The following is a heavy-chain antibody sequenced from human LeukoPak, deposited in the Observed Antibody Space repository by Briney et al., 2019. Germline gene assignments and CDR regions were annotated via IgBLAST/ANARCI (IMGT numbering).Heavy chain of an antibody. J-gene: IGHJ4*02. CDR2: IKQDGSER. D-gene: IGHD2-2*03. CDR3: ASGSDY. Sequence: GGSLRLSCAASGFTFSSFWMSGVREAPGGGVEWGANIKQDGSERYYVDSVKGRFTIPRDNAKNSMYLQMNSLTAEHTSVYYCASGSDYWGQGTLVTVSS. V-gene: IGHV3-7*01. CDR1: GFTFSSFW.